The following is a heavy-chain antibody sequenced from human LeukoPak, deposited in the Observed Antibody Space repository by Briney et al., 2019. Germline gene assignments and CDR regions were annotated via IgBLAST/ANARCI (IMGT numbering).Heavy chain of an antibody. CDR1: GASLSSGAYY. V-gene: IGHV4-31*03. J-gene: IGHJ4*02. CDR2: IYSSGTT. CDR3: ARVRTGYFFDD. Sequence: PSQTLSLTCTVSGASLSSGAYYWSWIRQHPGKGLEWIGYIYSSGTTYYNPSLKGRVTISLETSKNPFSRKLMSVTGADTALYFCARVRTGYFFDDWGQGTLVTVSS. D-gene: IGHD3-10*01.